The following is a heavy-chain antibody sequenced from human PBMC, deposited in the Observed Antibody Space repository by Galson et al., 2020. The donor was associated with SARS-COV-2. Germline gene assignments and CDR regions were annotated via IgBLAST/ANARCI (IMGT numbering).Heavy chain of an antibody. V-gene: IGHV1-24*01. CDR3: ATTRAPNYDSRGYLNGFDP. D-gene: IGHD3-22*01. CDR2: FDPEDGET. Sequence: ASVKVSCKVSGYTLTELSMHWVRQAPGKGLEWMGGFDPEDGETIYAQKFQGRVTMTEDTSTDTAYMELSSLRSEDTAVYYCATTRAPNYDSRGYLNGFDPWGQGTLVTVSS. CDR1: GYTLTELS. J-gene: IGHJ5*02.